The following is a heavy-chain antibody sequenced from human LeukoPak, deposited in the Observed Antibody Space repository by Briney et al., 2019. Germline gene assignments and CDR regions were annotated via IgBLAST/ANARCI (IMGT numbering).Heavy chain of an antibody. V-gene: IGHV3-7*01. CDR2: IKEDGSEK. D-gene: IGHD1-26*01. CDR3: ARRGSYLDY. CDR1: GFTFSSYW. Sequence: PGGFLRLSCAASGFTFSSYWMNWVRQAPGKGLEWVATIKEDGSEKYYVDSVKGRFTISRDNAKNSLYLQLNSMRAEDTAVYYCARRGSYLDYWGQGTLVTVSS. J-gene: IGHJ4*02.